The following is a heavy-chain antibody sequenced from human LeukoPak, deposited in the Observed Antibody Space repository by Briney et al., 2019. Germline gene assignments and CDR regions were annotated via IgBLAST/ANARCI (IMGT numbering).Heavy chain of an antibody. J-gene: IGHJ4*02. D-gene: IGHD6-13*01. CDR1: GFTFSSYW. CDR3: AKDKPWADGLAAAGTGY. CDR2: ISGSGGST. Sequence: PGGSLRLSCAASGFTFSSYWMHWVRQAPGKGLEWVSAISGSGGSTYYADSVKGRFTISRDNPKNTLYLQMNSLRAEDTAVYYCAKDKPWADGLAAAGTGYWGQGTLVTVSS. V-gene: IGHV3-23*01.